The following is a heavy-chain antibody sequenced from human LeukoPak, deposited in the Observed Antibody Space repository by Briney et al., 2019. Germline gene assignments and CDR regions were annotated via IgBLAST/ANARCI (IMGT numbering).Heavy chain of an antibody. CDR2: INAKSGDT. CDR1: GYTFTDYY. CDR3: ARQNTGQLDS. D-gene: IGHD2-8*02. V-gene: IGHV1-2*02. J-gene: IGHJ5*01. Sequence: GASVKVSGKASGYTFTDYYMHWVRQAPGQGLEWMGWINAKSGDTKYAQKFQARVTMTRDTSITTTYMEVSRLSSDDTAVYYCARQNTGQLDSWGQGTLVTVSS.